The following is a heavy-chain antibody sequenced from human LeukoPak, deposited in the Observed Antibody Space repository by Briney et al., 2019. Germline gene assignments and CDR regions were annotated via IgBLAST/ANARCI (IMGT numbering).Heavy chain of an antibody. D-gene: IGHD2-8*02. V-gene: IGHV4-59*01. CDR1: GDSISGNY. Sequence: SETLSLTCSVSGDSISGNYWSWMRQPPGKGLEWIGYICYTGTTNYNPSLKSRVAMSLDPYKNQFSLNLRSVTAADPGVYSRARLLAGCPGGRCRAHFDYWGRGTQVTVSS. J-gene: IGHJ4*02. CDR2: ICYTGTT. CDR3: ARLLAGCPGGRCRAHFDY.